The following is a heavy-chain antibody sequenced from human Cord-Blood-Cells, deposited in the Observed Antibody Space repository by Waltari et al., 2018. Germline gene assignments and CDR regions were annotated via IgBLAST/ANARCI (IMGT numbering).Heavy chain of an antibody. V-gene: IGHV3-53*04. Sequence: EVQLVDSGGGLVQPGGSLRLSSGASGLTVSSNYMRWVRQAPGKGLEWVSVIYSVGSTYYADSVKGRFTISRHNSKNTLYLQMNSLRAEDTAVYYCARGPESSDAFDIWGQGTMVTVSS. CDR3: ARGPESSDAFDI. CDR1: GLTVSSNY. J-gene: IGHJ3*02. CDR2: IYSVGST.